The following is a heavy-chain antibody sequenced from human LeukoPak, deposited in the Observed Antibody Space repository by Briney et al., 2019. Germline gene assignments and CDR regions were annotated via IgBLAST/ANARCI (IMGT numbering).Heavy chain of an antibody. V-gene: IGHV1-2*06. CDR3: ARDTDEATPNFDY. CDR1: GYTFTGYY. CDR2: INPNSGGT. Sequence: ASVKVSCKASGYTFTGYYMHWVRQAPGQGLEWMGRINPNSGGTNYAQKFQGRVTMTRDTSISTAYMELSRLRSDDTAVYYCARDTDEATPNFDYWGQGTLVTVSS. J-gene: IGHJ4*02. D-gene: IGHD5-12*01.